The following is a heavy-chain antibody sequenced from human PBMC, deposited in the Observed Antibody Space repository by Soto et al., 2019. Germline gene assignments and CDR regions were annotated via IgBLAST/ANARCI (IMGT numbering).Heavy chain of an antibody. Sequence: GGSLRLSCAASGFTFSSYSMNWVRQAPGKGLEWVSYISSSSSTIYYADSVKGRFTTSRDNAKNSLYLQMNSLRAEDTAVYYCARETSVLYYYYMDVWGKGTTVTVSS. CDR2: ISSSSSTI. CDR1: GFTFSSYS. V-gene: IGHV3-48*01. CDR3: ARETSVLYYYYMDV. J-gene: IGHJ6*03.